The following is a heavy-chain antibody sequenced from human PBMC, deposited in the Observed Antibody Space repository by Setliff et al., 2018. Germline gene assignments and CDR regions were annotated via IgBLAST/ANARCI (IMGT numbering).Heavy chain of an antibody. CDR2: IDNDGSYT. J-gene: IGHJ4*02. CDR1: GYIFSSYW. D-gene: IGHD6-13*01. Sequence: GGSLRLSCAASGYIFSSYWMHWVRQVPGKGLVWVSRIDNDGSYTVYADSVEGRFTISRDNAKNTLYLQMNSLGAEDTAVYYCARDSYTSPDYWGQGTLVTVSS. CDR3: ARDSYTSPDY. V-gene: IGHV3-74*01.